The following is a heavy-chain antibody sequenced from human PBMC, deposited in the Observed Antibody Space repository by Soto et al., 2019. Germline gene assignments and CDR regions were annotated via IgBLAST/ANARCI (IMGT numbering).Heavy chain of an antibody. Sequence: ASVKVSCKASGYTFTSYGISLVRQAPGQGLEWMGWISAYNGNTNYAQKIQGRVTMTTDTSTSTAYMELRSLRSDDTAVYYCARAVDYYDSSGYYTHEYFQHWGQGTLVTVSS. CDR1: GYTFTSYG. D-gene: IGHD3-22*01. CDR2: ISAYNGNT. CDR3: ARAVDYYDSSGYYTHEYFQH. V-gene: IGHV1-18*01. J-gene: IGHJ1*01.